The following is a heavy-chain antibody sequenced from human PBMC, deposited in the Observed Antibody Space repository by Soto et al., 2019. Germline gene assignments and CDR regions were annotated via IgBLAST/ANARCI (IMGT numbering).Heavy chain of an antibody. V-gene: IGHV4-4*02. CDR2: IYHSGST. CDR3: SRVVRGVGWFDS. J-gene: IGHJ5*01. CDR1: GGSISSSNW. Sequence: QVQMHESGPGLVKPSGTLSLTCAVSGGSISSSNWWSWVRKPPGKVLEWIGEIYHSGSTNYNPYLKSRVTISVDTSNHQFSGTLSSVTAADPAVYYCSRVVRGVGWFDSWGQGTLV. D-gene: IGHD3-10*01.